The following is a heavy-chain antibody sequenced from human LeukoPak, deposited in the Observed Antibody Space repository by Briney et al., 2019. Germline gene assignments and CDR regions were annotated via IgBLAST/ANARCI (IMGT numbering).Heavy chain of an antibody. D-gene: IGHD3-3*01. CDR1: GYTFTGFY. CDR3: ATRILRFLEWEPTNYYYYYGMDV. J-gene: IGHJ6*02. CDR2: INPNSGVT. Sequence: ASVKVSCKASGYTFTGFYMHWVRQAPGQGLEWMGRINPNSGVTNYAQNFQGRITMTRDTSISTAYMELSSLRSEDTAVYYCATRILRFLEWEPTNYYYYYGMDVWGQGTTVTVSS. V-gene: IGHV1-2*06.